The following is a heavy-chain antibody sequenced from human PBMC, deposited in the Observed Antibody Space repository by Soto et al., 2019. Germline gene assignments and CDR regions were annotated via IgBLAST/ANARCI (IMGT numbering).Heavy chain of an antibody. CDR2: IYNSRST. D-gene: IGHD3-10*01. CDR3: ARESDSGSYYFDY. J-gene: IGHJ4*02. CDR1: GGSVGSGSYY. V-gene: IGHV4-61*03. Sequence: PPETLSLTCTVSGGSVGSGSYYWSWIRQPPGKGLEWIWYIYNSRSTNYNPSLKSRVTISVDTSKNHFSLMMSSVTAADAAVYYCARESDSGSYYFDYWGRGTLVTVSS.